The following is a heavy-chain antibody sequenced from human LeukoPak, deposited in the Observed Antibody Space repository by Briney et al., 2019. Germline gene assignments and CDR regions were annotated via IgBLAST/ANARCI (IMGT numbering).Heavy chain of an antibody. D-gene: IGHD3-10*01. CDR2: IYYSGST. CDR1: GGSISSSSYY. J-gene: IGHJ4*02. V-gene: IGHV4-39*07. Sequence: SETLSLTCTVSGGSISSSSYYWGWIRQPPGKGLEWIGSIYYSGSTYYNPSLKSRVTISVDTSKNQFSLKLSSVTAADTAVYYCARTYGSGSWGFDYWGQGTLVTVSS. CDR3: ARTYGSGSWGFDY.